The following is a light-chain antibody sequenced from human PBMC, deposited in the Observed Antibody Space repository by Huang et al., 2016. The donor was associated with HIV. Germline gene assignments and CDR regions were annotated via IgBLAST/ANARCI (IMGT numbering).Light chain of an antibody. CDR1: ESLVYSDGHTS. CDR3: MQGSHWPPT. V-gene: IGKV2-30*01. Sequence: DVVMTQSPLSLPVTLGQPASISCRSSESLVYSDGHTSLNWFQQRPGQAPRRLIYKVSSRDSGVPDRFSGSGSGTNFTLKISRVEAEDVGIYYCMQGSHWPPTFGPGTKVDFK. J-gene: IGKJ3*01. CDR2: KVS.